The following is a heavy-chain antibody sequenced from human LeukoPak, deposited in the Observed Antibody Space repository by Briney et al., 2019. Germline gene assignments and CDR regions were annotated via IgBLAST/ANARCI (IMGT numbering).Heavy chain of an antibody. CDR2: ITGSGANA. V-gene: IGHV3-23*01. J-gene: IGHJ6*04. Sequence: GGSLRLSCAASGFTFSSHGMNWVRQAPGKGLEWVSDITGSGANAYYADSVKGRFTISRDNSRNTLYLQMNSVRAEDTAVYYCAERGITMIGGVWGKGTTVTISS. D-gene: IGHD3-10*02. CDR1: GFTFSSHG. CDR3: AERGITMIGGV.